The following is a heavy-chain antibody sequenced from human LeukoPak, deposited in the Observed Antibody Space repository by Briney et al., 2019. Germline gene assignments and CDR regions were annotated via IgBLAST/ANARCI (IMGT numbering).Heavy chain of an antibody. Sequence: GGSLRLSCTASGFSFSGHWMHWARQLPGKGLVWVSRISPTGSTTSYADSVKGRFTISRDNSKNTLYLQMNSLRAEDTAVYYCARDRSSTHLNFWGQGTLVTVSS. CDR3: ARDRSSTHLNF. CDR1: GFSFSGHW. J-gene: IGHJ4*02. D-gene: IGHD2-2*01. V-gene: IGHV3-74*01. CDR2: ISPTGSTT.